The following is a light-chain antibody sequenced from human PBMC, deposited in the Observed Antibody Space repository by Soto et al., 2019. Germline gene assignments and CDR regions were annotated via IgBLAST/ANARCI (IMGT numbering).Light chain of an antibody. Sequence: DIVMTQSPDSLAVSLGERATINCKSSQSVLYSSNNKNYLAWYQQKPGQPPKLLIYWASTRESGVPDRFSGSGSGTDFTHTISSLQADDVAVYYCQQYYSTPYTFGRGTKLEIK. J-gene: IGKJ2*01. CDR2: WAS. CDR3: QQYYSTPYT. V-gene: IGKV4-1*01. CDR1: QSVLYSSNNKNY.